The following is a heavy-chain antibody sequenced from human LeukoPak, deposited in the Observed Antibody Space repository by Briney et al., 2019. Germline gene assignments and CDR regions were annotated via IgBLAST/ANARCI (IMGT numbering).Heavy chain of an antibody. Sequence: PGRSLRLSCAASGFTFSSYAMHWVRQAPGKGLEWVAVISYDGSNKYYADSVKGRFTISRDNSKSTLYLQMNSLRAEDTAVYYCARDLHDIVLMVYATFDYWGQGTLVTVSS. D-gene: IGHD2-8*01. J-gene: IGHJ4*02. CDR3: ARDLHDIVLMVYATFDY. CDR2: ISYDGSNK. V-gene: IGHV3-30*04. CDR1: GFTFSSYA.